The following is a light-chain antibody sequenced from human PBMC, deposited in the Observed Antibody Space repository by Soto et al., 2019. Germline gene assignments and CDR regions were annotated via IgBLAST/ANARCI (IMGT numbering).Light chain of an antibody. CDR2: GAS. V-gene: IGKV3-20*01. CDR3: QQYVSSGT. J-gene: IGKJ1*01. Sequence: ENVLTQSPGTLYLSTGERATLSCRASQSVSSSYLAWYQQKPGQAPRLLIYGASSRATGIPDRFSGSGSGTDFTLTISRLEPEDFAVYYCQQYVSSGTFGQVANVDIK. CDR1: QSVSSSY.